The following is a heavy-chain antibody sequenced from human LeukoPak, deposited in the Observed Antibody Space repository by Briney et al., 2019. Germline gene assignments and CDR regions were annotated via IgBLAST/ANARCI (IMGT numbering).Heavy chain of an antibody. Sequence: ASVKVSCKTSGYTFGSYDINWVRNATGQGLEWMGWMNPGSGNTGYAQRFQGRVTMTRDTSISTAYMELSGLRSEDTAVYYCARLSETAAFYYTSGYYYLRYWGQGTLVTVDS. CDR1: GYTFGSYD. D-gene: IGHD3-22*01. CDR2: MNPGSGNT. CDR3: ARLSETAAFYYTSGYYYLRY. V-gene: IGHV1-8*02. J-gene: IGHJ4*02.